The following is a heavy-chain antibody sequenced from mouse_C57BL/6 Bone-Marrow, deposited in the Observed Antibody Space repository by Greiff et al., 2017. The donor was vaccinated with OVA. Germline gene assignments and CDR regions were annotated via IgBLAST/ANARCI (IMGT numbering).Heavy chain of an antibody. D-gene: IGHD1-1*01. CDR2: INPNNGGT. CDR3: ARVNYYGSSSFDY. V-gene: IGHV1-26*01. CDR1: GYTFTDYY. Sequence: VQLQQSGPELVKPGASVKISCKASGYTFTDYYMNWVKQSHGKSLEWIGDINPNNGGTSYNQKFKGKATLTVDKSSSTAYMELRSLTSEDSAVYYCARVNYYGSSSFDYWGQGTTLTVSS. J-gene: IGHJ2*01.